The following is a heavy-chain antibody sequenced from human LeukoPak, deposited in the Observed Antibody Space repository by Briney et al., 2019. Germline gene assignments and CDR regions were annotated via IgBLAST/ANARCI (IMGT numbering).Heavy chain of an antibody. V-gene: IGHV3-23*01. CDR2: ISGSGGST. CDR1: GFTFSSYA. J-gene: IGHJ6*02. Sequence: GGSLRLSCAASGFTFSSYAMSWVRQAPGKGLEWVSAISGSGGSTYYADSVKGRFTISRDNAKNSLYLQMNSLRAEDTAVYYCASAPELSTYYYYYGMDVWGQGTTVTVSS. CDR3: ASAPELSTYYYYYGMDV. D-gene: IGHD1-26*01.